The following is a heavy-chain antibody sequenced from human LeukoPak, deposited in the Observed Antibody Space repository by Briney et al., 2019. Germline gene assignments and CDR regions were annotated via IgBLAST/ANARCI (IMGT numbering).Heavy chain of an antibody. CDR2: IKEDGSEK. V-gene: IGHV3-7*01. J-gene: IGHJ4*02. CDR3: ARGSAIAE. Sequence: GGSLRLSCAASGFTFSNFWMTWVRQAPGKGLEWVANIKEDGSEKNYVDSVEGRFTISRDNAKNSLYVQMNSLRAEDTAVYYCARGSAIAEWGPGTLVTVSS. D-gene: IGHD1-14*01. CDR1: GFTFSNFW.